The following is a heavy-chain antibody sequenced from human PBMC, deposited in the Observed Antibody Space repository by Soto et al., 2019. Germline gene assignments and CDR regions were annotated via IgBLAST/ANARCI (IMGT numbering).Heavy chain of an antibody. Sequence: GESLKISCKGSGYSFTSYWISWVRQMPGKGLEWMGRIDPSDSYTNYSPSFQGHVTISADKSISTAYLQWSSLKASDTAMYYCAIHYPSSPLDTPGGKDVWGQGTTVTVSS. D-gene: IGHD6-6*01. CDR1: GYSFTSYW. CDR3: AIHYPSSPLDTPGGKDV. V-gene: IGHV5-10-1*01. CDR2: IDPSDSYT. J-gene: IGHJ6*02.